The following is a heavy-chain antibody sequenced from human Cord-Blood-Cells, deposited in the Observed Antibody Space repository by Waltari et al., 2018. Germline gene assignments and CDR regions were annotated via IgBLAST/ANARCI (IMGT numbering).Heavy chain of an antibody. CDR2: IYTSGST. CDR3: ASLGGEWSEYHFDY. J-gene: IGHJ4*02. Sequence: QVQLQESGPGLEKPSETLSLTCTVSGGSISTYYSSCIRQPAWKGLEWIGRIYTSGSTNYNPSLKSRVTMSVDTSKNQFSLKLSSVTAADTAVYYCASLGGEWSEYHFDYWGQGTLVTVSS. V-gene: IGHV4-4*07. D-gene: IGHD3-3*01. CDR1: GGSISTYY.